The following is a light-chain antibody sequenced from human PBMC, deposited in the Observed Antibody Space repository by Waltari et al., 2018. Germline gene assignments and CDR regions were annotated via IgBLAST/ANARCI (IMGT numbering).Light chain of an antibody. CDR1: YSDIGGYDF. CDR2: EVS. CDR3: SSYAGSNSLV. Sequence: QSALTQPPSASGSPGQSVTISCTGTYSDIGGYDFVSWYQKHPGKAPKVIIYEVSKRPSGVPDRFSCSKSGNTASLTVSGLRAEDEADYYCSSYAGSNSLVFGGGTKLTVL. V-gene: IGLV2-8*01. J-gene: IGLJ2*01.